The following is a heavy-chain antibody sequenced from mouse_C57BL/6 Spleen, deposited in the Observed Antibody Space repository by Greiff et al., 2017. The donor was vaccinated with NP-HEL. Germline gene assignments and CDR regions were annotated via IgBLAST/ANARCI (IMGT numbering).Heavy chain of an antibody. CDR2: IWSGGST. Sequence: VQLQESGPGLVQPSQSLSITCTVSGFSLTSYGVHWVRQSPGKGLEWLGVIWSGGSTDYNAAFISRLSISKDNSKGQVFFKMNSLQADDTAIYYCARGEVTTDGYAMDYWGQGTSVTVSS. V-gene: IGHV2-2*01. CDR3: ARGEVTTDGYAMDY. J-gene: IGHJ4*01. D-gene: IGHD2-2*01. CDR1: GFSLTSYG.